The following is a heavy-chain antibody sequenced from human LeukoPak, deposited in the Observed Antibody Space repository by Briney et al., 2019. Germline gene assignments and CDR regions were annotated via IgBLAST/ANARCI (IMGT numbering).Heavy chain of an antibody. Sequence: GGSLRLSCAASGFTSSSYGMHWVRQAPGKGLEWVAFIRYDGSNKYYADSVKGRFTISRDNSKNTLYLQMNSLRAEDTAVYYCAKDEQWLVFGAFDIWGQGTMVTVSS. CDR3: AKDEQWLVFGAFDI. CDR1: GFTSSSYG. CDR2: IRYDGSNK. V-gene: IGHV3-30*02. J-gene: IGHJ3*02. D-gene: IGHD6-19*01.